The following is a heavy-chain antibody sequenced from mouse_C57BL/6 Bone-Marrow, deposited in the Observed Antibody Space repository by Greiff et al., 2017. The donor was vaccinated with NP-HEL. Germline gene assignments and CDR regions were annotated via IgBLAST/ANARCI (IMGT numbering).Heavy chain of an antibody. D-gene: IGHD1-1*01. CDR2: ISSGGSYT. J-gene: IGHJ3*01. Sequence: VQLKESGGDLVKPGGSLKLSCAASGFTFSSYGMSWVRQTPDKRLEWVATISSGGSYTYYPDSVKGRFTISRDNAKNTLYLQMSSLKSEDTAMYYCARDYYGSSFAYWGQGTLVTVSA. V-gene: IGHV5-6*01. CDR1: GFTFSSYG. CDR3: ARDYYGSSFAY.